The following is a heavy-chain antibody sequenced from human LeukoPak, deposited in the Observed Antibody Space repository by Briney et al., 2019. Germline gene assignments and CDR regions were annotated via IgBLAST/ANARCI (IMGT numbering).Heavy chain of an antibody. J-gene: IGHJ4*02. V-gene: IGHV4-39*01. D-gene: IGHD6-19*01. Sequence: SETLSLTCTVSGGSISSSSYYWGWIRQPPGKGLEWIGSIYYSGSTYYNPSLKSRVTISVDTSKNQFSLKLSSVTAADTAVYYCARSRGQWLVTGGWGQGTLVTVSS. CDR1: GGSISSSSYY. CDR3: ARSRGQWLVTGG. CDR2: IYYSGST.